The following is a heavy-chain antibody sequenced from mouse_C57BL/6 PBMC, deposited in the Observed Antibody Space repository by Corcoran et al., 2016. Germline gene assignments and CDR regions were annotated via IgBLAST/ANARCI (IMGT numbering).Heavy chain of an antibody. V-gene: IGHV1-26*01. CDR3: ARSPDLGTRYFDV. CDR1: GYTFTDYY. Sequence: EVQLQQSGPELVKPGASVKISCKASGYTFTDYYMNWVKQSHGKSLEWIGDINPNNGGTSYNQKFKGKATLTVDKSSSTAYMELRSLTSEDSAVYYCARSPDLGTRYFDVWGTGTTVTVSS. J-gene: IGHJ1*03. CDR2: INPNNGGT. D-gene: IGHD3-3*01.